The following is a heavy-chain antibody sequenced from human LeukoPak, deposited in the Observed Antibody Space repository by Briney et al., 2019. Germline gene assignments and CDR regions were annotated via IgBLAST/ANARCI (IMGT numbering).Heavy chain of an antibody. V-gene: IGHV3-30*18. CDR3: AKDRDILTGYLDY. Sequence: GRSLRLSCAASGFTFSRYGMHWVRQAPGKGLEWVAVISYDGSNKYYVDSVKGRFTISKDNSKNTLYLQMNSLRAEDTAVYYCAKDRDILTGYLDYWGQGTLVTVSS. CDR2: ISYDGSNK. D-gene: IGHD3-9*01. J-gene: IGHJ4*02. CDR1: GFTFSRYG.